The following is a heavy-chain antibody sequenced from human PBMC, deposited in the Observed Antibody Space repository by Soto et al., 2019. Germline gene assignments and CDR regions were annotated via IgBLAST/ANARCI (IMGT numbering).Heavy chain of an antibody. D-gene: IGHD2-15*01. CDR3: ARDVVDATAPNKASDI. V-gene: IGHV1-69*08. CDR1: GGTFSSNT. Sequence: QVQLVQSGAEVKKPGSSVKVSCKASGGTFSSNTFSWVRQAPGKGLEWLGRIIPILDVANDAQKLQGSVTIRADISKRTAEMELSSLQSEDTAVYYCARDVVDATAPNKASDIWGQGKKVTVSS. J-gene: IGHJ3*02. CDR2: IIPILDVA.